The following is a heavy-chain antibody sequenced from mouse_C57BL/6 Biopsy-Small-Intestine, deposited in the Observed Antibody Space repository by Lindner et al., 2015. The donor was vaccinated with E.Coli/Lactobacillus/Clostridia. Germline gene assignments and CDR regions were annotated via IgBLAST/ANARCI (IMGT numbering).Heavy chain of an antibody. CDR3: ASTAQAFDY. CDR1: GYAFSSSW. V-gene: IGHV1-82*01. Sequence: VQLQESGPELVKPGASVKISCKASGYAFSSSWMNWVKQRPGKGLEWIGRIYPGDGDTNYNGKFKGKATLTADKSSSTAYMQLSSLTSEDSAVYFCASTAQAFDYWGQGTTLTVSS. J-gene: IGHJ2*01. D-gene: IGHD3-2*02. CDR2: IYPGDGDT.